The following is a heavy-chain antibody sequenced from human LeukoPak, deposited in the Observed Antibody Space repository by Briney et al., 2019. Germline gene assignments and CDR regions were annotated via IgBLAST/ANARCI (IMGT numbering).Heavy chain of an antibody. CDR3: ARSAYCGGDCPKFFDY. V-gene: IGHV4-59*01. J-gene: IGHJ4*02. D-gene: IGHD2-21*02. CDR2: IYYSGST. CDR1: GGSINYYH. Sequence: PSETLSLTCTISGGSINYYHWSWIRQPPGKGLEWIGYIYYSGSTKYNPSLKSRVSVSVDTSKNQFSLKLSSVTAADTVVYYCARSAYCGGDCPKFFDYWGQGTLVTVSS.